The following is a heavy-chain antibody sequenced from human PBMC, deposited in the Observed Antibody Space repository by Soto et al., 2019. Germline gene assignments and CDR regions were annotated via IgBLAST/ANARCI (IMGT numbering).Heavy chain of an antibody. CDR1: GFTFSSYA. Sequence: GGSLRLSCAASGFTFSSYAMSWVRQAPGKGLEWVSAISGSGGSTYYADSVKGRFTISRDNSKNTLYLQMNSLRAEDTAVYYCAKAGSRYCSSTSCYSDYWGQGTLVTVSS. CDR2: ISGSGGST. V-gene: IGHV3-23*01. J-gene: IGHJ4*02. D-gene: IGHD2-2*01. CDR3: AKAGSRYCSSTSCYSDY.